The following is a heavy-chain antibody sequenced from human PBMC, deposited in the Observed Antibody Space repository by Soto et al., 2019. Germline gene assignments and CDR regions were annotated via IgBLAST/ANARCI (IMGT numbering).Heavy chain of an antibody. CDR2: IYYSRST. V-gene: IGHV4-39*01. CDR1: GGSISSSSYY. Sequence: PETMSLTCTVYGGSISSSSYYWGWIRQPPGKGLEWIGRIYYSRSTYYNPSLKSRVTISVDTSKNQFSLKLSSVTAADTAVYYCALPRTDYDFWSGQSYMDVWGKGTTVTGSS. J-gene: IGHJ6*03. D-gene: IGHD3-3*01. CDR3: ALPRTDYDFWSGQSYMDV.